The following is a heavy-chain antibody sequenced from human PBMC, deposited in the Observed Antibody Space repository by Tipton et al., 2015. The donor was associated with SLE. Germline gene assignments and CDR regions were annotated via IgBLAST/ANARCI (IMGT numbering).Heavy chain of an antibody. V-gene: IGHV4-34*01. Sequence: TLSLTCTVSGGSISSYYWSWIRQPPGKGLEWIGEINHSGSTNYNPSLKSRVTISVDTSKNQFSLKLSSVTAADTAVYYCARGGDTMVRGVPHYYYYMDVWGKGTTVTVSS. CDR2: INHSGST. D-gene: IGHD3-10*01. CDR1: GGSISSYY. CDR3: ARGGDTMVRGVPHYYYYMDV. J-gene: IGHJ6*03.